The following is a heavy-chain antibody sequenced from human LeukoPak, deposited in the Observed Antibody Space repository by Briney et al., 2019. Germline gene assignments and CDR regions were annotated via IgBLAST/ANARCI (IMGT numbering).Heavy chain of an antibody. J-gene: IGHJ4*02. CDR3: ARGGGRDFDY. Sequence: SETLSLTCAVYGGSFSGYYWSWIRQPPGKGLEWIGEINHSGSTNYNPSLKSRVTISVDTSKNQFSLKVSPVTAADTAVYYCARGGGRDFDYWGQGTLVTVSS. D-gene: IGHD2-15*01. CDR2: INHSGST. CDR1: GGSFSGYY. V-gene: IGHV4-34*01.